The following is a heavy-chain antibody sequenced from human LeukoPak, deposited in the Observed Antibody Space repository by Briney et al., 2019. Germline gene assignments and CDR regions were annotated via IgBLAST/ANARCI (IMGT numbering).Heavy chain of an antibody. CDR2: ISGSGGST. J-gene: IGHJ4*02. CDR3: AIYRRYYDSSGYWAFDY. D-gene: IGHD3-22*01. CDR1: GFTFSSYA. Sequence: GGSLRLSCAASGFTFSSYAMSWVRQAPGKGLEWVSAISGSGGSTYYAESVKGRFTISRDNSKNTLYLQMNSLRAEDTAVYYCAIYRRYYDSSGYWAFDYWGQGTLVTVSS. V-gene: IGHV3-23*01.